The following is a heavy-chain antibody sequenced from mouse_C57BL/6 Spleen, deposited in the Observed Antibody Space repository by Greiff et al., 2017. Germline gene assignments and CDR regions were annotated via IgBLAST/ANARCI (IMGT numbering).Heavy chain of an antibody. D-gene: IGHD2-4*01. CDR2: IHPSDSDT. Sequence: QVQLQQPGAELVKPGASVKVSCKASGYTFTSYWMHWVKQRPGQGLEWIGRIHPSDSDTNYNQKFKGKATLTVDKSSSTAYMQLSSLTSEDSAVYYCAITDDYDWFAYWGQGTLVTVSA. CDR3: AITDDYDWFAY. V-gene: IGHV1-74*01. J-gene: IGHJ3*01. CDR1: GYTFTSYW.